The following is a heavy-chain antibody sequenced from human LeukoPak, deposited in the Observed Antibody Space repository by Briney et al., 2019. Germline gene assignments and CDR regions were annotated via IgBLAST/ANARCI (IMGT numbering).Heavy chain of an antibody. V-gene: IGHV1-69*13. CDR1: GGTFSSYA. J-gene: IGHJ6*03. D-gene: IGHD1-26*01. CDR3: ARTSIVGAPWYYYYYMDV. Sequence: ASVKVSCKASGGTFSSYAISWVRQAPGQGLEWMGGIIPIFGTANYAQKFQGRVTITADESTSTAYMELSSLRSEDTAVYYSARTSIVGAPWYYYYYMDVWGKGTTVTVSS. CDR2: IIPIFGTA.